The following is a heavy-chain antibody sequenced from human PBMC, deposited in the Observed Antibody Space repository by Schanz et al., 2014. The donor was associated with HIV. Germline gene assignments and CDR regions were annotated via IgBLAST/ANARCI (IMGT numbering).Heavy chain of an antibody. Sequence: QVQLVESGGGVVQPGRSLRLSCAVSGFTFSNYAMHWVRQAPGKGLEWVAVISYDGSNKYYADSVKGRFSISRDNSKNTLYLQMNTLRAEDTAIYYCARDLGYYGSGSHNWFDSWGQGTLVAVSS. V-gene: IGHV3-30-3*01. CDR3: ARDLGYYGSGSHNWFDS. CDR2: ISYDGSNK. D-gene: IGHD3-10*01. CDR1: GFTFSNYA. J-gene: IGHJ5*01.